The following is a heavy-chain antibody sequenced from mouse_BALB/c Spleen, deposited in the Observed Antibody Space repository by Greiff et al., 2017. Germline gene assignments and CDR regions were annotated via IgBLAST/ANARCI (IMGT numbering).Heavy chain of an antibody. CDR1: GFTFSSYY. CDR3: ARQRWLRGYAMDY. Sequence: EVKLMESGGGLVKLGGSLKLSCAASGFTFSSYYMSWVRQTPEKRLELVAAINSNGGSTYYPDTVKGRFTISRDNAKNTLYLQMSSLKSEDTALYYCARQRWLRGYAMDYWGQGTSVTVSS. J-gene: IGHJ4*01. V-gene: IGHV5-6-2*01. CDR2: INSNGGST. D-gene: IGHD2-2*01.